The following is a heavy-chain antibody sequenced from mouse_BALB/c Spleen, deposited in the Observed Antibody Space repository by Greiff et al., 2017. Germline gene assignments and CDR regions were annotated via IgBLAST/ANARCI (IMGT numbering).Heavy chain of an antibody. CDR3: TRGAFITTALAY. Sequence: VQLQQPGAELVRPGASVKLSCKASGYTFTSYWINWVKQRPGQGLEWIGNIYPSDSYTNYNQKFKDKATLTVDKSSSTAYMQLSSPTSEDSAVYYCTRGAFITTALAYWGQGTLVTVSA. CDR2: IYPSDSYT. V-gene: IGHV1-69*02. CDR1: GYTFTSYW. J-gene: IGHJ3*01. D-gene: IGHD1-2*01.